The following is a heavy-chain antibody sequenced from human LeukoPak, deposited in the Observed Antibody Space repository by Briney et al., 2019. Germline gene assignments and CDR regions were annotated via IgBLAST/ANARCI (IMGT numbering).Heavy chain of an antibody. CDR1: GFTFSSYS. CDR3: ARDGWFGDYNWFDP. CDR2: ISSASNTI. J-gene: IGHJ5*02. D-gene: IGHD3-10*01. Sequence: PVESLRLSCAASGFTFSSYSMNWVRQAPGKGLEWISYISSASNTIYYADSVKGRFTISRDNAKNSVYLQMNSLRAEDTAMYYCARDGWFGDYNWFDPWGQGTLVTVSS. V-gene: IGHV3-48*01.